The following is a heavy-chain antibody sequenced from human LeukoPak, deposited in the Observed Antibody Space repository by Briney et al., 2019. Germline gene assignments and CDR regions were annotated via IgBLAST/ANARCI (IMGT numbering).Heavy chain of an antibody. D-gene: IGHD3-10*01. CDR3: AKDRLEFYGSARYYFDS. V-gene: IGHV3-30*02. J-gene: IGHJ4*02. Sequence: GGSLRLSCAASGFSFSTYGMHWVRQAPGKGLEWVAFMRHDASSQYYADSVKGRFTISRDSSKDTLYLQMNSLRTEDTAVYFCAKDRLEFYGSARYYFDSWGQGSLVTVSS. CDR1: GFSFSTYG. CDR2: MRHDASSQ.